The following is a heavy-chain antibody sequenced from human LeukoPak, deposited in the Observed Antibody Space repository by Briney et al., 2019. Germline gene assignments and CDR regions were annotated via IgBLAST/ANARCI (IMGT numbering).Heavy chain of an antibody. Sequence: PSETLSLTCTFSGGSISTYYWIWIRQPAGKGLEWIGRIFSSGITNYNPSLKSRVTMSVDTSKNQFSLKLTSVTAADTAVYYCARDGYSSSMDVWGKGTTVTVSS. D-gene: IGHD6-13*01. CDR3: ARDGYSSSMDV. V-gene: IGHV4-4*07. J-gene: IGHJ6*03. CDR1: GGSISTYY. CDR2: IFSSGIT.